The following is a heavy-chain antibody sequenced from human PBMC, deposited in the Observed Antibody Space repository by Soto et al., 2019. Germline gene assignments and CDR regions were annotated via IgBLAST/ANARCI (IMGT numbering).Heavy chain of an antibody. CDR2: IIPIVDIP. J-gene: IGHJ6*02. CDR3: ASHFTGVLVLGTSPPGGDNYGWDV. CDR1: GGTFSRYT. Sequence: QVQLVQSGAEVKKPGSSVKVSCKASGGTFSRYTFTWVRQAPGQGLEWMGRIIPIVDIPNYAQNFQGRVTITADKSTSTDYMELSSLTSDDTAVYYCASHFTGVLVLGTSPPGGDNYGWDVWGQGTTVSVS. V-gene: IGHV1-69*02. D-gene: IGHD2-15*01.